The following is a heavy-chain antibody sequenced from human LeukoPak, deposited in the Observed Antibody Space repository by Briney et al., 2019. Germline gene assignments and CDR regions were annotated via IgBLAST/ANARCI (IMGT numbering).Heavy chain of an antibody. CDR3: ARGYYPRVITFGGVIVFDY. J-gene: IGHJ4*02. CDR1: GGSFSGYY. CDR2: INHSGST. V-gene: IGHV4-34*01. Sequence: SETLSLTCAVYGGSFSGYYWSWIRQPPGKGLEWIGEINHSGSTNYNPSLKSRVTISGDTSKNQFSLKLSSVTAADTAVYYCARGYYPRVITFGGVIVFDYWGQGTLVTVSS. D-gene: IGHD3-16*01.